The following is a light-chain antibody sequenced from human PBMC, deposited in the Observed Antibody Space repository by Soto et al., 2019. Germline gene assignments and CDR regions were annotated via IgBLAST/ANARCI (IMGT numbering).Light chain of an antibody. J-gene: IGKJ2*01. V-gene: IGKV3-20*01. CDR3: QQYGSSPPT. Sequence: PGERATLSCRASQSVSSDYLAWHQHKPGQAPRLLIYGTSTRATGTPDRFSGSGSGTDFTLTISRLEPEDFAVYYCQQYGSSPPTFGQGTKLEI. CDR1: QSVSSDY. CDR2: GTS.